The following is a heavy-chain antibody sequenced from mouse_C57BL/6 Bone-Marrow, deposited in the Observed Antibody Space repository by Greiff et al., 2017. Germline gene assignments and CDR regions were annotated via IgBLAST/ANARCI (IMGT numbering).Heavy chain of an antibody. V-gene: IGHV1-81*01. CDR1: GYTFTSYG. J-gene: IGHJ4*01. D-gene: IGHD2-14*01. Sequence: VNVVESGAELARPGASVKLSCKASGYTFTSYGISWVKQRTGQGLEWIGEISPRSGNTYYIEKFKGKATLTADKSASIAYMELRSLTSEDSAVYFCAREVRRRPYAMDYWGQGTSVTVSS. CDR3: AREVRRRPYAMDY. CDR2: ISPRSGNT.